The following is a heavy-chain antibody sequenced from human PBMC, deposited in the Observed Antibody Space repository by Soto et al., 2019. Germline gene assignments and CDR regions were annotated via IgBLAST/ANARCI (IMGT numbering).Heavy chain of an antibody. CDR2: INLDGSEK. D-gene: IGHD5-18*01. J-gene: IGHJ6*02. Sequence: EVQLVESGGGLVQPGGSLRLSCAASGFTFRTYWLSWVRQVPGKGLEWVANINLDGSEKNYVDSVKGRFTSSRDHARNSLYLQMSSLRAEDTALYYCARDGSTSWYSYDYHGMDVWGQGTTVTVSS. V-gene: IGHV3-7*05. CDR1: GFTFRTYW. CDR3: ARDGSTSWYSYDYHGMDV.